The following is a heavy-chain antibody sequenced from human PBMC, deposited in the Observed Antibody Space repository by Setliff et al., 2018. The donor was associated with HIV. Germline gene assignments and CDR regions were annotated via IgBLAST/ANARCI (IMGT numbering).Heavy chain of an antibody. D-gene: IGHD3-10*01. V-gene: IGHV3-43D*03. CDR2: VHWDGGSP. Sequence: GGSLRLSCAASGFTFDDYTMHWVRQAPGRRPEWVSLVHWDGGSPYYADSVKGRFTISRVNSKNSLYLQMNSLRPEDTAFYYCVKALMVQGVSLQYFQNWGQGTLVTVSS. J-gene: IGHJ1*01. CDR1: GFTFDDYT. CDR3: VKALMVQGVSLQYFQN.